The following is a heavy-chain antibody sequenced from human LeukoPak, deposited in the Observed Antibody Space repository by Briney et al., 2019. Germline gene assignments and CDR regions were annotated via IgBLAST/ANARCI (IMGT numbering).Heavy chain of an antibody. CDR3: ARSSGYASDY. V-gene: IGHV1-8*03. Sequence: ASVKVSCKASGYTFTGYYMHWVRQAPGQGLEWMGWMNPNSGTTGYAQKFQGRVTITRNTSKRTAYMELSSLRSEDTAVYYCARSSGYASDYWGQGTLVTVSS. CDR2: MNPNSGTT. D-gene: IGHD5-12*01. J-gene: IGHJ4*02. CDR1: GYTFTGYY.